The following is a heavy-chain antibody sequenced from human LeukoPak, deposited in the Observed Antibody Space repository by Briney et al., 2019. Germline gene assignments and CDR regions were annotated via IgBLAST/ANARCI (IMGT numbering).Heavy chain of an antibody. CDR3: ARSDSSGYYESHY. D-gene: IGHD3-22*01. J-gene: IGHJ4*02. Sequence: EASVKVSCKASGGTFSSYAISWARQAPGQGLEWMGGIIPIFGTANYAQKFQGRVTITADESTSTAYMELSSLRSEDTAVYYCARSDSSGYYESHYWGQGTLVTVSS. V-gene: IGHV1-69*01. CDR1: GGTFSSYA. CDR2: IIPIFGTA.